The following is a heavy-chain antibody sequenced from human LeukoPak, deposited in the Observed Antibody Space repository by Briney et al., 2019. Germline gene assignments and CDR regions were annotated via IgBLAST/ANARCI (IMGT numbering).Heavy chain of an antibody. CDR2: ISGSGGST. CDR1: GFTFSSYA. J-gene: IGHJ5*02. V-gene: IGHV3-23*01. CDR3: AKVGCSSTSCYAGTHRWFDP. D-gene: IGHD2-2*01. Sequence: GGSLRLSCAASGFTFSSYAMSWVRQAPGKGLEWVSAISGSGGSTYYADSVKGRFTISRDNSKNTLYLQMNSLRAEDTAVYYCAKVGCSSTSCYAGTHRWFDPWGQGTLVTVSS.